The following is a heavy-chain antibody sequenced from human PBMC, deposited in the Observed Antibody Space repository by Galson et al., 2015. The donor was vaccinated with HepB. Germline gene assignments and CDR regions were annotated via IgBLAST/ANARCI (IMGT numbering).Heavy chain of an antibody. D-gene: IGHD2-15*01. V-gene: IGHV3-7*01. CDR3: TRDVVAFDR. J-gene: IGHJ3*02. Sequence: SLRLSCAASGFTFSSYWMSWVRQAPGKGLEWVANIKQEGSDKYYVDSVKGRFTISRDNAENSLYLQMNSLRAEDTAVYYCTRDVVAFDRWGPGTMVTVSS. CDR1: GFTFSSYW. CDR2: IKQEGSDK.